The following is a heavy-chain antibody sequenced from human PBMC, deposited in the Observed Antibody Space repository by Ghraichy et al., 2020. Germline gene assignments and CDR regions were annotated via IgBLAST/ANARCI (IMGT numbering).Heavy chain of an antibody. Sequence: GGSLRLSCAASGFTFSNAWMSWVRQAPGKGLEWVGRIKSKTDGGTTDYAAPVKGRFTISRDDSKNTLYLQMNSLKTEDTAVYYCTTVSRSYSDAFDIWGQGTMVTVSS. J-gene: IGHJ3*02. CDR3: TTVSRSYSDAFDI. V-gene: IGHV3-15*01. CDR2: IKSKTDGGTT. D-gene: IGHD1-26*01. CDR1: GFTFSNAW.